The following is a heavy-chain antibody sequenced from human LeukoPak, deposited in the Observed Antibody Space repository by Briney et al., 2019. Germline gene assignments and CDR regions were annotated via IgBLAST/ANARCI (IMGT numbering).Heavy chain of an antibody. Sequence: GGSLRLSCAGSGFVFSDFYINWIRHSPGKGLEWLAYISPDGSYTTYGDSVKGRFLISRDNAKNSVSLQMNSLRVEDTAVYFCASDQVSGVFDYWGQGARVTVSS. V-gene: IGHV3-11*05. CDR2: ISPDGSYT. D-gene: IGHD5/OR15-5a*01. CDR1: GFVFSDFY. CDR3: ASDQVSGVFDY. J-gene: IGHJ4*02.